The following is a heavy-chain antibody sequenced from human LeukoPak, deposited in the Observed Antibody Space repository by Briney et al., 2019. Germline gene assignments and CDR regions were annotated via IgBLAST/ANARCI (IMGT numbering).Heavy chain of an antibody. D-gene: IGHD3-22*01. CDR3: ARVARYYDSSGYYGDYFDY. CDR1: GFTFISYW. V-gene: IGHV3-7*01. CDR2: IKQDGSEK. Sequence: GGSLRLSCAASGFTFISYWMSWVRQAPGKGLEWVANIKQDGSEKYYVDSVKGRFTISRDNAKNSLYLQMNSLRAEDTAVYYCARVARYYDSSGYYGDYFDYWGQGTLVTVSS. J-gene: IGHJ4*02.